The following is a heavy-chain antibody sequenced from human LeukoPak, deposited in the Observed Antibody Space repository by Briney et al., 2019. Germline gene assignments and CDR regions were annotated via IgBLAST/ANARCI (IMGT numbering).Heavy chain of an antibody. D-gene: IGHD1-26*01. Sequence: SETLSLTCTVSGGSISSYYWSWIRQPPGKGLEWIGYIYTSGSTNYNPSLKSRVTISVDTSKTQFSLKLRSVTAADTAVYYCARHSGSFHPLDYWGQGTLVTVSS. J-gene: IGHJ4*02. CDR2: IYTSGST. CDR1: GGSISSYY. CDR3: ARHSGSFHPLDY. V-gene: IGHV4-4*09.